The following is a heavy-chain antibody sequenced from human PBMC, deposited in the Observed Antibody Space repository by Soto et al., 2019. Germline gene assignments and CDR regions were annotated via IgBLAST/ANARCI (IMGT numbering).Heavy chain of an antibody. J-gene: IGHJ3*02. Sequence: GESLKISCQGSGYTFSTYWIGWVRQMPGKGLEWMGIIYPGDSDTRYSPSLQGQVTISADKSISTAYLQWSSLQASATAIYYCARKGTRDGYSHAFDIWGQGTMVTVSS. CDR3: ARKGTRDGYSHAFDI. D-gene: IGHD1-7*01. CDR1: GYTFSTYW. CDR2: IYPGDSDT. V-gene: IGHV5-51*01.